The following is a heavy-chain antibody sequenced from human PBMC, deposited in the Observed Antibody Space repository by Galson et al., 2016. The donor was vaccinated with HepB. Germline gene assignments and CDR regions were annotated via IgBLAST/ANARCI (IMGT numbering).Heavy chain of an antibody. Sequence: SLRLSCAASGFPFNTYAMTWVRQAPGKGLQWLSGVSGHAGSTYYAASVKGRFAISRDNFKNTLYLQMNSLRADDTAVYYCARANIIMRTLRVFLDTWGQGTLVTVSS. D-gene: IGHD2/OR15-2a*01. CDR3: ARANIIMRTLRVFLDT. V-gene: IGHV3-23*01. CDR2: VSGHAGST. J-gene: IGHJ1*01. CDR1: GFPFNTYA.